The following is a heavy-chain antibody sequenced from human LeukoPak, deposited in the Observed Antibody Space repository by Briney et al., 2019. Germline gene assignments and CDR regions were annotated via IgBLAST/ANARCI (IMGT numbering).Heavy chain of an antibody. CDR1: GGSISSSSYY. CDR3: ARRVEDYYDSSGYYSDAFDI. J-gene: IGHJ3*02. V-gene: IGHV4-39*01. D-gene: IGHD3-22*01. Sequence: PSETLSLTCTVSGGSISSSSYYWGWIRQPPGKGLEWIGSIYYTGNTYYNPSLKSRVTIYVDTSQNQFSLKLSSVTAADTAVYYCARRVEDYYDSSGYYSDAFDIWGQGTMVTVSS. CDR2: IYYTGNT.